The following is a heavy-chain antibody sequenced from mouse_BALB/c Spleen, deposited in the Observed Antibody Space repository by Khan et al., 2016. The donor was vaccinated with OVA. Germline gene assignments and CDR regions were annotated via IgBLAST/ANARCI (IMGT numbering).Heavy chain of an antibody. CDR1: GYSITSDYA. J-gene: IGHJ3*01. V-gene: IGHV3-2*02. CDR2: ITYSGST. Sequence: QLEESGPGLVKPSQSLSLTCTVTGYSITSDYAWNWIRQFPGNKLEWMGYITYSGSTSYRPSLKSRISITRDTSKNQFFLQLNSVTTEDTATYDCAMRSTYWGQGTMVTVSA. CDR3: AMRSTY.